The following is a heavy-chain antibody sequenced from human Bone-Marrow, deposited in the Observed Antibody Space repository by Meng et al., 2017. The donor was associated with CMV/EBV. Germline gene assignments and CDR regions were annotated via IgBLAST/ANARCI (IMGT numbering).Heavy chain of an antibody. J-gene: IGHJ6*02. CDR2: IYYSGST. V-gene: IGHV4-59*01. CDR1: GGSISSFY. Sequence: SETLSLTCTVSGGSISSFYWSWIRQPPGKGLEWIGYIYYSGSTNYNPSLKSRVTISVDTSKNQFSLKLSSVTAADTAVYYCARGRYCSSTSCVNTVLYYYYGMDVWGQGTTVPSP. D-gene: IGHD2-2*01. CDR3: ARGRYCSSTSCVNTVLYYYYGMDV.